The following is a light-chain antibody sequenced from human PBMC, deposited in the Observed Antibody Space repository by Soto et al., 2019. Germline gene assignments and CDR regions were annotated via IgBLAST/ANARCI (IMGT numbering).Light chain of an antibody. V-gene: IGLV4-69*01. CDR1: SGHSSYA. CDR2: VNSDGSH. CDR3: QTWGTGSVI. J-gene: IGLJ2*01. Sequence: QLVLTQSPSASASLGASVKLTCTLSSGHSSYAIAWHQQQPEQGPRYLMNVNSDGSHNKGDGIPDRFSGSSSGAERYLIISSLQSEDEADYYCQTWGTGSVIFGGGTKLTVL.